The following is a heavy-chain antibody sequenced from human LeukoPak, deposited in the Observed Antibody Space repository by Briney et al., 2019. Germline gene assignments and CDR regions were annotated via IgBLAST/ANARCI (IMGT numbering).Heavy chain of an antibody. Sequence: GGSLRLSCAASGFTFSSYAMSWVRQAPGKGLEWVSAISGSGGSTYYADSVKGRFTISRDNSKNTLYLQMNSLRAEDTAVYYSAKDRYYGRTASDYWGQGTLVTVSS. CDR2: ISGSGGST. CDR3: AKDRYYGRTASDY. V-gene: IGHV3-23*01. CDR1: GFTFSSYA. D-gene: IGHD3-10*01. J-gene: IGHJ4*02.